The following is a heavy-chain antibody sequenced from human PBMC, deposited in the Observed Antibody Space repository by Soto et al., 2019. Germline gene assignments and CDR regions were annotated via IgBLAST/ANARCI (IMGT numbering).Heavy chain of an antibody. Sequence: QVQLVQSGAEVKKPGSSVKVSCKASGGTFSSYAISWVRQAPGQGLEWMGGIIPIFGTANYAQKFQGRVTITADESTSTAYMELSSLRSEDTAVYYCARGGSEWFPRNYYYGMDVWGQGTTVTVSS. CDR3: ARGGSEWFPRNYYYGMDV. V-gene: IGHV1-69*01. CDR1: GGTFSSYA. CDR2: IIPIFGTA. D-gene: IGHD3-3*01. J-gene: IGHJ6*02.